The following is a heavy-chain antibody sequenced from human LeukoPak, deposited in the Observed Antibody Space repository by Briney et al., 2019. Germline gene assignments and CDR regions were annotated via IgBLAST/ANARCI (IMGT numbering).Heavy chain of an antibody. V-gene: IGHV3-74*01. J-gene: IGHJ4*02. CDR3: ARDRSYNLDY. CDR2: INGDGSST. D-gene: IGHD5-24*01. Sequence: GGSLRLSCAASGFTSSSYWMHWVRQAPGKGLVRVSHINGDGSSTSYADSVKGRVTISRDNAKNTLYLQINSLTAEDSAVYYCARDRSYNLDYWGQGTLVTVSS. CDR1: GFTSSSYW.